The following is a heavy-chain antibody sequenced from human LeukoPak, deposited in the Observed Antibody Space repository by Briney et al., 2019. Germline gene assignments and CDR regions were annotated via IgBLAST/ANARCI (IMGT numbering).Heavy chain of an antibody. J-gene: IGHJ3*02. CDR1: GFTFSSYA. Sequence: QTGGSLRLSCAASGFTFSSYAMSWVRQAPGKGLEWVSAISGSGGSTYYADSVKGRFTISRDNSKNTLYLQMNSLRAEDTAVYYCADLLGFHDYYDSSGYSHDAFDIWGQGTMVTVSS. D-gene: IGHD3-22*01. CDR3: ADLLGFHDYYDSSGYSHDAFDI. V-gene: IGHV3-23*01. CDR2: ISGSGGST.